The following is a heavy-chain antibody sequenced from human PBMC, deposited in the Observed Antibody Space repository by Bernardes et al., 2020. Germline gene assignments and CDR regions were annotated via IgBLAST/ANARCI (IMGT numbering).Heavy chain of an antibody. J-gene: IGHJ4*02. Sequence: SETLSLTCTVSGGSISSSSYYWGWIRQPPGKGLEWIGSIYYSGSTYYNPSLKSRVTISVDTSKNQFSLKLSSVTAADTAVYYCARPTIAARAGFDYWGQGTLVTVSS. D-gene: IGHD6-6*01. CDR2: IYYSGST. CDR1: GGSISSSSYY. CDR3: ARPTIAARAGFDY. V-gene: IGHV4-39*01.